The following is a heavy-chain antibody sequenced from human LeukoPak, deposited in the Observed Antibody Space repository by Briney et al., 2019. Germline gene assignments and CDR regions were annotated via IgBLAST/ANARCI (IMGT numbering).Heavy chain of an antibody. Sequence: KPSETLSLTCTVSGVSISSSSYYWGWIRQPPGKGLEWIGSIYYSGSTYYNPSLKSRVTISVDTSKNQFSLKLTSVTAADTAVYYCARGWEQQLGLGFDSWGQGTLVTVSS. V-gene: IGHV4-39*07. CDR1: GVSISSSSYY. CDR3: ARGWEQQLGLGFDS. CDR2: IYYSGST. D-gene: IGHD6-13*01. J-gene: IGHJ4*02.